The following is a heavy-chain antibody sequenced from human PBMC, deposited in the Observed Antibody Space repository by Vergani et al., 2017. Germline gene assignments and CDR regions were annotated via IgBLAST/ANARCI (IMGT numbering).Heavy chain of an antibody. J-gene: IGHJ6*02. Sequence: QVQLQESGPGLVKPSQTLSLTCTVSGGSISSGGYYWSWIRQPPGKGLEWIGYIYYSGSTYYNPSLKSRVTISVDTSKNQFSLKLSAVTAADTAVYYCARDTRGDDILTGYHYYGMDVWGQGTTVTVSS. CDR3: ARDTRGDDILTGYHYYGMDV. CDR1: GGSISSGGYY. D-gene: IGHD3-9*01. V-gene: IGHV4-31*03. CDR2: IYYSGST.